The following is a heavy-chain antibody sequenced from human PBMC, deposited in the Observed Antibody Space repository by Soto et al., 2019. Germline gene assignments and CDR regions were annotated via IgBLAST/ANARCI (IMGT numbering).Heavy chain of an antibody. V-gene: IGHV3-48*02. CDR3: AIDPDDSHYDFWSGYQYFDY. CDR1: GFTFSSYS. Sequence: GGSLRLSCAASGFTFSSYSMNWVRQAPGKGLEWVSYISSSSSTIYYAESVKGRFTISRDNAKNSLYLQMNSLRDEDTAVYYCAIDPDDSHYDFWSGYQYFDYWGQGTLVTVSS. CDR2: ISSSSSTI. J-gene: IGHJ4*02. D-gene: IGHD3-3*01.